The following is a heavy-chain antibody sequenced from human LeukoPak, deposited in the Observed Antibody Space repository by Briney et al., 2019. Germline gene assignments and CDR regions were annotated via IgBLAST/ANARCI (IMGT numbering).Heavy chain of an antibody. J-gene: IGHJ4*02. CDR1: GYTLTSYD. CDR3: TRETSSRYFDY. V-gene: IGHV1-8*01. CDR2: MNPNSGRT. Sequence: ASVKVSCKASGYTLTSYDINWVRQATGQGLEWMGWMNPNSGRTGYAQNFQGRITVTRNTSISTAYLELSSLRSDDTAVYYCTRETSSRYFDYWGQGTLVTVSS.